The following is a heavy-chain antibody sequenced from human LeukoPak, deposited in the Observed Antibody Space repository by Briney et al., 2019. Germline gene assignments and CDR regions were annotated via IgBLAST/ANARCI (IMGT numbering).Heavy chain of an antibody. J-gene: IGHJ5*02. CDR2: IDPSDSYT. CDR1: GYSFTSYW. D-gene: IGHD2-2*02. V-gene: IGHV5-10-1*01. CDR3: ARRPFCSSTSCYTSWFDP. Sequence: GESLKISCMGSGYSFTSYWISWGRQMPGESLGWGVRIDPSDSYTNYSPSFQGHVPIPATNSITTSYLQWSSLKASDTAMYYCARRPFCSSTSCYTSWFDPWGQGTLVTVSS.